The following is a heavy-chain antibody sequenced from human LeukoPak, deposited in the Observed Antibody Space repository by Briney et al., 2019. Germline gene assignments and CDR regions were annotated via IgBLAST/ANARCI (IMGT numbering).Heavy chain of an antibody. Sequence: PSETLSLTCAVYGGSFSNYYWNWIRQSPGKGLEWIGEINHSGSSNYSPSLKSRVTISVDTSKNQFSLNLRSVTAADTAAYYCARGTDGFDYWGQGTLVTVSS. J-gene: IGHJ4*02. V-gene: IGHV4-34*01. CDR1: GGSFSNYY. CDR2: INHSGSS. CDR3: ARGTDGFDY.